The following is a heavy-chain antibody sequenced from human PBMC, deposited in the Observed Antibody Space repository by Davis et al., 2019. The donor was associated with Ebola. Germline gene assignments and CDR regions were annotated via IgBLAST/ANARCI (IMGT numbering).Heavy chain of an antibody. CDR1: GFTFSSYA. CDR3: ARDSGFYNALDV. D-gene: IGHD3-10*01. V-gene: IGHV3-30-3*01. J-gene: IGHJ6*02. CDR2: ISYDGSNK. Sequence: GGSLRLSCAASGFTFSSYAMHWVRQAPGKGLEWVAVISYDGSNKYYADSVKGRFTISRDNSKNTLYLQMNSLRADDTAVYYCARDSGFYNALDVWGQGTTVTVSS.